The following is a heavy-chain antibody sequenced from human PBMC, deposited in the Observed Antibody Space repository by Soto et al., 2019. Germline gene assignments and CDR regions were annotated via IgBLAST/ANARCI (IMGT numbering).Heavy chain of an antibody. CDR3: ARDGGIAARGRYYYYHYGMDV. V-gene: IGHV1-69*13. J-gene: IGHJ6*02. Sequence: SVKVSCKASGGTFSSYAISWVRQAPGQGLEWMGGIIPIFGTANYAQKFQGRVTITADESTSTAYMELSSLRSEDTAVYYCARDGGIAARGRYYYYHYGMDVWGQGTTVTVSS. CDR1: GGTFSSYA. D-gene: IGHD6-6*01. CDR2: IIPIFGTA.